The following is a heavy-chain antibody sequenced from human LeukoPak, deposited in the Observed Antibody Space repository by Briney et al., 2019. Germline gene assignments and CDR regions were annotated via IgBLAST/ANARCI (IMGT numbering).Heavy chain of an antibody. J-gene: IGHJ4*02. Sequence: GSLRLSCAASGFTLSSYAMSWIRQPPGKGLEWIGEINHSGSTNYNPSLKSRVTISVDTSKNQFSLKLSSVTAADTAVYYCARRCSGGSCYSDYWGQGTLVTVSS. CDR1: GFTLSSYA. V-gene: IGHV4-34*01. CDR3: ARRCSGGSCYSDY. CDR2: INHSGST. D-gene: IGHD2-15*01.